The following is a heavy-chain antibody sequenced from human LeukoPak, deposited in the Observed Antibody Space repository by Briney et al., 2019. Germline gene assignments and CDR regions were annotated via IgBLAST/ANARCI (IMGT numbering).Heavy chain of an antibody. Sequence: SETLSLTCAVYGGSFSGYYWSWIRQPPGKGLEWIGEINHSGSTNYNPSLKSRVTISVDTSKNQFSLKLSSVTAADTAVYYCARGRFDYWGQGTLVTVSS. CDR1: GGSFSGYY. CDR3: ARGRFDY. CDR2: INHSGST. V-gene: IGHV4-34*01. J-gene: IGHJ4*02.